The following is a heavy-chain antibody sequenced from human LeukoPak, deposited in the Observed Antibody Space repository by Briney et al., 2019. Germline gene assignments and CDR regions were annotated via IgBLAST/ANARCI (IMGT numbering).Heavy chain of an antibody. Sequence: GGSLRLSCAASGFTFSSYWMSWVRQAPGKGPEWVAHIKQDASQEYHVDSVKGRFTISRDNAKNSLYLQMNSLRAEDTAVYYCARGVVYPAWSGPHWSDYWGQGALVAVSS. CDR3: ARGVVYPAWSGPHWSDY. CDR2: IKQDASQE. D-gene: IGHD3-3*01. J-gene: IGHJ4*02. CDR1: GFTFSSYW. V-gene: IGHV3-7*01.